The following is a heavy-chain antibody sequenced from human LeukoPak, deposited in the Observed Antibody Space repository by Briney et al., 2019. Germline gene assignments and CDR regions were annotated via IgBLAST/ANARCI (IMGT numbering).Heavy chain of an antibody. D-gene: IGHD2-21*01. J-gene: IGHJ4*02. CDR3: AKGTLGYCGGIVCYPFDS. V-gene: IGHV3-23*01. Sequence: PGGSLRLSCAASGFTFSSYAMNWVRQAPGKGMEWVSSTTGNGGSTYHADSVKGRFTISRDNSKDTVFLQMNSLRADDTAVYYCAKGTLGYCGGIVCYPFDSWGQGTLVTVSS. CDR2: TTGNGGST. CDR1: GFTFSSYA.